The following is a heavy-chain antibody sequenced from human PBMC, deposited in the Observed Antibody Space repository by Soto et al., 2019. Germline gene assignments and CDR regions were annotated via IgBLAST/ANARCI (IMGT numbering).Heavy chain of an antibody. CDR1: GYTFIDYY. J-gene: IGHJ4*02. Sequence: VSEKVSCKASGYTFIDYYMHWVRQAPGQGFEWMGRISPRSGGTNHAQQFQGRVTMTWDTSLNTAYMELSSLISEDTAVYYCARPPGYISDWYYFDLWGQGTLVTVSS. D-gene: IGHD3-3*02. CDR3: ARPPGYISDWYYFDL. V-gene: IGHV1-2*02. CDR2: ISPRSGGT.